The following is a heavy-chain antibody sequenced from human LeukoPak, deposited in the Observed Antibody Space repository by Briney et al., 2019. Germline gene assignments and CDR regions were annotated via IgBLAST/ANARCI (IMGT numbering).Heavy chain of an antibody. CDR1: GFTFDDYG. D-gene: IGHD6-13*01. Sequence: GGSLRLSCAASGFTFDDYGMSWVRQAPGKGLEWVSGINWNGGSTGYADSVKGRFTTSRDDAKNSLYLQMNNLRADDTAVYYCARDGWPGSSYYRPFDYWGQGTLVTVSS. CDR2: INWNGGST. CDR3: ARDGWPGSSYYRPFDY. J-gene: IGHJ4*02. V-gene: IGHV3-20*04.